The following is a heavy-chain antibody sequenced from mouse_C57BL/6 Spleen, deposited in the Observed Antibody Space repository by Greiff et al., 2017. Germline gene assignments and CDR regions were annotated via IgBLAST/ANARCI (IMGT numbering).Heavy chain of an antibody. CDR3: ARNWAYYDYQAWFAY. CDR1: GFSLTSYG. CDR2: IWSGGST. Sequence: VQGVESGPGLVQPSQSLSITCTVSGFSLTSYGVHWVRQSPGKGLEWLGVIWSGGSTDYNAAFISRLSISKDNSKSQVFFKMNSLQADDTAIYYCARNWAYYDYQAWFAYWGQGTLVTVSA. D-gene: IGHD2-4*01. V-gene: IGHV2-2*01. J-gene: IGHJ3*01.